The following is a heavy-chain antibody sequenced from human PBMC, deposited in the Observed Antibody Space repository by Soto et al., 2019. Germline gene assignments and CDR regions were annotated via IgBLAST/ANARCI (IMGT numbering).Heavy chain of an antibody. V-gene: IGHV4-4*02. CDR2: IYHSGST. Sequence: PSETLSLTCAVSGGSISSSNWWSWVRQPPGKGLEWIGEIYHSGSTNYNPSPKSRVTISVDKSKNQFSLKLSSVTAADTAVYYCAREDYRSGWYGDYFDYWGQGTLVTVSS. J-gene: IGHJ4*02. D-gene: IGHD6-19*01. CDR3: AREDYRSGWYGDYFDY. CDR1: GGSISSSNW.